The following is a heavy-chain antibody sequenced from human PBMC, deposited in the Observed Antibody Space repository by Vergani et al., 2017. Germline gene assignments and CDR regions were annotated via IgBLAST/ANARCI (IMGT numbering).Heavy chain of an antibody. V-gene: IGHV3-33*01. D-gene: IGHD3-3*01. J-gene: IGHJ6*03. CDR2: IWYDGSNK. CDR1: GFTFSSYG. Sequence: QVQLVESGGGVVQPGRSLRLSCAASGFTFSSYGMHWVRQAPGKGLEWGAVIWYDGSNKYYVDSVKGRFTISRDNSKKTLYLQMNSLRAEDTAVYYCARDPSGGRDFWSGYSTYYYYYYMDVWGKGTTVTVSS. CDR3: ARDPSGGRDFWSGYSTYYYYYYMDV.